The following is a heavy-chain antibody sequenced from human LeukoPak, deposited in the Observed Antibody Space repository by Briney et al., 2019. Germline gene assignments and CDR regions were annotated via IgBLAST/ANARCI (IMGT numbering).Heavy chain of an antibody. J-gene: IGHJ4*02. CDR3: ARGNDYYDSSGYYY. V-gene: IGHV3-66*01. Sequence: PGGSLRLSCAASGFTVSSNYMSWVRQAPGKGLEWVSVIYSGGSTYYADSVKGRFTISRDNAKNSLHLQMNSLRAEDTAVYYCARGNDYYDSSGYYYWGQGTLVTVSS. CDR2: IYSGGST. D-gene: IGHD3-22*01. CDR1: GFTVSSNY.